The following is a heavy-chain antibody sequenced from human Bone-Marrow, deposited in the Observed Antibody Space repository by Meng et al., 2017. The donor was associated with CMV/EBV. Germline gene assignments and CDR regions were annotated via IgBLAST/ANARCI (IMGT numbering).Heavy chain of an antibody. CDR2: ISSSGSTI. J-gene: IGHJ3*02. CDR1: GFTFSSYA. Sequence: GGSLRLSCAASGFTFSSYAMSWVRQAPGKGLEWVSAISSSGSTIYYADSVKGRFTISRDNAKNSLYLQMNSLRAEDTAVYYCARESVIWQLRAAFDIWGQGTMVTVSS. CDR3: ARESVIWQLRAAFDI. D-gene: IGHD2-15*01. V-gene: IGHV3-48*03.